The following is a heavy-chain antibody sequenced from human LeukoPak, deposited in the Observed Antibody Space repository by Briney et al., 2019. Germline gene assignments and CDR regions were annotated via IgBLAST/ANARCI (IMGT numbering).Heavy chain of an antibody. Sequence: GGSLRLSCAVSGFTFSSWWMTWARQAPGKGLEWVANIKQDGSEKNYVDSVKGRFTISRDNAKNSLDLQMNRLRAEDTAVYYCARGHIGMDVWGKGTTVTVSS. J-gene: IGHJ6*04. CDR2: IKQDGSEK. CDR1: GFTFSSWW. V-gene: IGHV3-7*01. D-gene: IGHD5-12*01. CDR3: ARGHIGMDV.